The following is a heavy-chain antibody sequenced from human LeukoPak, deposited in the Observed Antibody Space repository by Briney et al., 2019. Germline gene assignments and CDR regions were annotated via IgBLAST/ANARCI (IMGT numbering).Heavy chain of an antibody. CDR2: IYPADSDT. J-gene: IGHJ5*02. CDR1: GYSFTSNW. V-gene: IGHV5-51*01. CDR3: VRWGPRGLIVTPPAP. Sequence: GESLRISCKASGYSFTSNWIGWVRQMPGKGLEWMGIIYPADSDTRYCPSFEGQVTISADTSISNAYLQWRSLKAADTAMYYCVRWGPRGLIVTPPAPWGQGTLVTVSS. D-gene: IGHD3-10*01.